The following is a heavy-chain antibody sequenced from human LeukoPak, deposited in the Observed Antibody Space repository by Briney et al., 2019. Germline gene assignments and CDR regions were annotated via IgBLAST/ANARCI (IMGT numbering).Heavy chain of an antibody. V-gene: IGHV3-48*03. D-gene: IGHD4-17*01. CDR2: ISSSGSTI. Sequence: GGSLRLSCAASGFTFSSYEMNWVRQAPGKGLEWVSKISSSGSTIYYADSVKGRFTISRDNAKNSLNLRMNSLRAEDTAVYYCARDWTRPGTVTLDYWGQGTLVTVSS. CDR3: ARDWTRPGTVTLDY. J-gene: IGHJ4*02. CDR1: GFTFSSYE.